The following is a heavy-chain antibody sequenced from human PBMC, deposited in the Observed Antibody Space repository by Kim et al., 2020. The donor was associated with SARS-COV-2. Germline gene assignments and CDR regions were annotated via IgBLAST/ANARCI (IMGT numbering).Heavy chain of an antibody. CDR3: ARGGLRAAFDI. J-gene: IGHJ3*02. D-gene: IGHD3-16*01. V-gene: IGHV3-74*01. Sequence: RSADSVKCRFTTSRADAKNTLYLQMNSLRAEDTAMYFCARGGLRAAFDIWGPGTMVTVSS.